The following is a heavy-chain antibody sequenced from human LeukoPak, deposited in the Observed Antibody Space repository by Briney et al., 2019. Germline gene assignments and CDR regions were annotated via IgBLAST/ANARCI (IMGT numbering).Heavy chain of an antibody. CDR1: GFTFSSHG. CDR2: IWYDGSRT. J-gene: IGHJ5*02. CDR3: AKDLSYGSLWLDP. V-gene: IGHV3-33*06. D-gene: IGHD3-10*01. Sequence: PGGSLRLSCAASGFTFSSHGMQWVRQAPGKGLGWVALIWYDGSRTNYVDSVMGRFTISRDSSKNTLYLQMDNLRVEDTAVYSCAKDLSYGSLWLDPWGQGTLVTVSS.